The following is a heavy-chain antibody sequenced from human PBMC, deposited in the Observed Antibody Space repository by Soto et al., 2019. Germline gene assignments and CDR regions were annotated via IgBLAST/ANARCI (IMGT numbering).Heavy chain of an antibody. CDR1: GGTFSSYA. J-gene: IGHJ6*02. CDR3: GGGAAGPSYCYGMDV. V-gene: IGHV1-69*12. CDR2: IIPIFGTA. D-gene: IGHD6-13*01. Sequence: QVQLVQSGAEVKKPGSSVKVSCKASGGTFSSYAISWVRQAPGQGLEWMGGIIPIFGTANYAQKFQGRVTMXXAXSXXTAHMQLRSLSSEETAVYYCGGGAAGPSYCYGMDVWGQGTPVTVSS.